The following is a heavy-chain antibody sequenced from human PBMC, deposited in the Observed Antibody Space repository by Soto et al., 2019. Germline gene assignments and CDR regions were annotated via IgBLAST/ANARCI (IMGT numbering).Heavy chain of an antibody. Sequence: ASVNVSCKSSGYTFTGYYIHWVRQAPGQGLEWMGWINPNSGGTNYAQKFQGRVTMTRDASISTAYMELSRLRSDDTAVYYCARDLEYYYDSSGHGSDYWGQGTLVTVSS. J-gene: IGHJ4*02. CDR2: INPNSGGT. CDR1: GYTFTGYY. CDR3: ARDLEYYYDSSGHGSDY. V-gene: IGHV1-2*02. D-gene: IGHD3-22*01.